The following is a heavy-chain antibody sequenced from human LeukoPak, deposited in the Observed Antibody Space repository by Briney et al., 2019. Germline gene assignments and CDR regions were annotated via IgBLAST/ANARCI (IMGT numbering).Heavy chain of an antibody. CDR2: TYYRAKWYN. J-gene: IGHJ6*04. Sequence: SQTLSLTCAISGDSVSSDSAGWNWIRQSPSRGLEWLGRTYYRAKWYNEYAVCVKSRMSITPATSTNKFHLQLNSVTPEDTAVYYCARETDYPYYYGMDVWGKGTPVTVSS. D-gene: IGHD3-16*01. V-gene: IGHV6-1*01. CDR3: ARETDYPYYYGMDV. CDR1: GDSVSSDSAG.